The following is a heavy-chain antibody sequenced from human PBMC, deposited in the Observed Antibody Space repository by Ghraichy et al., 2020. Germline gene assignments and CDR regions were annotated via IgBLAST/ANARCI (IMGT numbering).Heavy chain of an antibody. CDR1: GGSISSYY. Sequence: SETLSLTYTVSGGSISSYYWSWIRQPAGKGLEWIGRVYISGNTNYNPSLKSRVTMSVDTSKNQFSLKLSSVTAADTAVYYCARSPYDFWTLYGMDVWGQGTTVTVSS. V-gene: IGHV4-4*07. D-gene: IGHD3-3*01. CDR2: VYISGNT. CDR3: ARSPYDFWTLYGMDV. J-gene: IGHJ6*02.